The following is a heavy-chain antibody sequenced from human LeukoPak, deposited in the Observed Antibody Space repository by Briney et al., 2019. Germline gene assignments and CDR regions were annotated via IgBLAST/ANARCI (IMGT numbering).Heavy chain of an antibody. CDR3: AKDASRDSSGWYFYYFDY. V-gene: IGHV3-23*01. CDR2: ISGSGGST. J-gene: IGHJ4*02. Sequence: GGSLRLSCAASGFTFSSYAMSWVRQAPGKGLEWGSAISGSGGSTYYADSVKGRFTISRDNSKNTLYLQMNSLRAEDTAVYYCAKDASRDSSGWYFYYFDYWGQGTLVTVSS. D-gene: IGHD6-19*01. CDR1: GFTFSSYA.